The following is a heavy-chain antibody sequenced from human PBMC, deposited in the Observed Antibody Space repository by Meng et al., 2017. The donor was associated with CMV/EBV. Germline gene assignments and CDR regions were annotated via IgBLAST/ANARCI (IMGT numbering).Heavy chain of an antibody. J-gene: IGHJ5*02. D-gene: IGHD6-6*01. CDR1: GYSYNSYY. Sequence: LVQRGAELTKPGDSVNVSCTASGYSYNSYYMHWVRQAPGQELEWMGIINPSGGSTSYAQKFQGRVTMTRDTSTSTVYMELSSLRSEDTAVYYCAREEGIAARSDWFDPWGQGTLVTVSS. CDR3: AREEGIAARSDWFDP. CDR2: INPSGGST. V-gene: IGHV1-46*02.